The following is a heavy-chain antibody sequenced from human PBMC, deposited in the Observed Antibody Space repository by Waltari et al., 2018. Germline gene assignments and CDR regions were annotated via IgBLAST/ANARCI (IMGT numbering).Heavy chain of an antibody. CDR2: IYHSGST. V-gene: IGHV4-38-2*02. CDR3: ARDHRLTGVWFDP. Sequence: QVQLQESGPGLVKPSETLSLTCTVPGYSISSGYYWGWSRQPPGKGLEWIGSIYHSGSTYYNPSLKSRVTISVDTSKNQFSLKLSSVTAADTAVYYCARDHRLTGVWFDPWGQGTLVTVSS. D-gene: IGHD3-9*01. CDR1: GYSISSGYY. J-gene: IGHJ5*02.